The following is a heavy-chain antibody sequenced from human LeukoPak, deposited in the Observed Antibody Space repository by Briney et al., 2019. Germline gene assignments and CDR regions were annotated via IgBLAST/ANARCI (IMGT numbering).Heavy chain of an antibody. CDR1: GGSFSGYY. CDR2: INHSGST. V-gene: IGHV4-34*01. CDR3: ARARALFTGYSNDY. J-gene: IGHJ4*02. Sequence: SETLSLTCAVYGGSFSGYYWSWIRQPPGKGLEWIGEINHSGSTNYNPSLKSRVTISVDTSKNQFSLKLSSVTAADTAVYYCARARALFTGYSNDYWGQGTLVTVSS. D-gene: IGHD5-18*01.